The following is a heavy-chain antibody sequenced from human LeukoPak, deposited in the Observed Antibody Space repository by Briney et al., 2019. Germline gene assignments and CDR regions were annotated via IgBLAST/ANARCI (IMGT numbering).Heavy chain of an antibody. CDR3: ARGNYDYIWGSITGLCWFDP. CDR2: MNPNSGNT. V-gene: IGHV1-8*01. CDR1: GYTFTSYD. J-gene: IGHJ5*02. D-gene: IGHD3-16*01. Sequence: ASVKVSCKASGYTFTSYDINWVRQATGQGLEWMGWMNPNSGNTGYAQKFQGRVTMTRNTSISTAYMELSSLRSEDTAVYYCARGNYDYIWGSITGLCWFDPWDQGNLVTVSS.